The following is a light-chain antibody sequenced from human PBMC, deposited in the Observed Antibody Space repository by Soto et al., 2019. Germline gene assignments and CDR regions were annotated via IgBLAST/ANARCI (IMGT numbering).Light chain of an antibody. J-gene: IGKJ1*01. V-gene: IGKV1-5*01. CDR2: DAS. Sequence: DIQMTQTPSTLSASVGDRDTITCRANQSISSWLAWYQQKPGKAPKLLIYDASSLESGVPSRFSGRGSGTQFTLTISGLQPDDFATYYCQQYNSYWTFGQGTKVEIK. CDR1: QSISSW. CDR3: QQYNSYWT.